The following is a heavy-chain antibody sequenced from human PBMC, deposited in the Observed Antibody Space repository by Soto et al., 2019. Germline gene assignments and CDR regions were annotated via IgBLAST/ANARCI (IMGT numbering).Heavy chain of an antibody. CDR1: GYSFTRYL. V-gene: IGHV1-46*01. CDR2: INPSGGFT. J-gene: IGHJ4*02. Sequence: ASVKVSCKASGYSFTRYLIHWVRQAPGQGLEWMGIINPSGGFTAYAQKFQGRVNMTRDTSTRTVYMQLSGLRSDDTAVYYCASVPGYYYDSSGYYLHLFDYWGQGTLVTVSS. CDR3: ASVPGYYYDSSGYYLHLFDY. D-gene: IGHD3-22*01.